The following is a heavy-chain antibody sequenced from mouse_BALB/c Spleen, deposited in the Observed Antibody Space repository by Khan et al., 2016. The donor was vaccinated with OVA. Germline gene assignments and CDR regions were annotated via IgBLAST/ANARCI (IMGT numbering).Heavy chain of an antibody. CDR1: GFNIKDTY. J-gene: IGHJ4*01. D-gene: IGHD1-1*02. CDR2: IDPANGNT. CDR3: ARGGWSCAMDY. V-gene: IGHV14-3*02. Sequence: VQLQQPGAELVKPGASVKLSCTASGFNIKDTYVHWVNQRPEQGLEWIGRIDPANGNTKYDPKFQGKATLTADTSSNTAYLHLSSLTSEATAGYYCARGGWSCAMDYWGQGTSVTVSA.